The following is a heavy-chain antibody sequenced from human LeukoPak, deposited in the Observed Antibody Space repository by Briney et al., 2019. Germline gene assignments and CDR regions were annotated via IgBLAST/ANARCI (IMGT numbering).Heavy chain of an antibody. D-gene: IGHD4-17*01. Sequence: PSESLSLTCAVSTDSISSHYWSWIRQPPGKGLEWIGYISYIGSTNYNPSLTSRVPISIDTSKNQFSLKLRSVTAADTAVYYCARDLITVTKGFDIWGQGTMVSVSS. CDR3: ARDLITVTKGFDI. V-gene: IGHV4-59*11. CDR2: ISYIGST. CDR1: TDSISSHY. J-gene: IGHJ3*02.